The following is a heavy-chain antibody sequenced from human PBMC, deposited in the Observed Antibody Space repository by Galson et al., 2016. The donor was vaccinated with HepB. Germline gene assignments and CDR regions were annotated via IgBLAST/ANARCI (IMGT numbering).Heavy chain of an antibody. Sequence: SLRLSCAASGFTFTTYWMSWVRQAPGKGLEWVANIKPDGSEKYYVDSVKGRFTISRDNAKNSLYLQMNSLRAEDTAVYYCAQYYYYSSGYVEYFQNWGQGSRVTVSS. V-gene: IGHV3-7*03. CDR2: IKPDGSEK. D-gene: IGHD3-22*01. CDR1: GFTFTTYW. CDR3: AQYYYYSSGYVEYFQN. J-gene: IGHJ1*01.